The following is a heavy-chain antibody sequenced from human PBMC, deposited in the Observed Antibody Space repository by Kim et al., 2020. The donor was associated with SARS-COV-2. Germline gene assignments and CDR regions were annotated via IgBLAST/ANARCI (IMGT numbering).Heavy chain of an antibody. CDR1: GDSVSRNSVV. J-gene: IGHJ4*02. CDR3: ARGLFSNTWYFGGGLDY. V-gene: IGHV6-1*01. D-gene: IGHD6-13*01. Sequence: SQTLSLTCAISGDSVSRNSVVWYWIRQSPSRGLEWLGRTYYMSKWSSDYAPSVKSRITINPDTSKNQFSLQLSSVTPEDTAMYFCARGLFSNTWYFGGGLDYWGQGTLVTVSS. CDR2: TYYMSKWSS.